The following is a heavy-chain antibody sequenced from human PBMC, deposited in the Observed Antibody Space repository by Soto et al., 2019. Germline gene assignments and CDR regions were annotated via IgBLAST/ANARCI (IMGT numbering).Heavy chain of an antibody. CDR2: ISGSGGST. V-gene: IGHV3-23*01. D-gene: IGHD6-13*01. CDR1: GFTFSSYA. CDR3: AKDFRSGIAAPGYYGMDV. Sequence: LRLSCAASGFTFSSYAMSWVRQAPGKGLEWVSAISGSGGSTYYADSVKGRFTISRDNSKNTLYLQMNSLRAEDTAVYYCAKDFRSGIAAPGYYGMDVWGQGTTVTVSS. J-gene: IGHJ6*02.